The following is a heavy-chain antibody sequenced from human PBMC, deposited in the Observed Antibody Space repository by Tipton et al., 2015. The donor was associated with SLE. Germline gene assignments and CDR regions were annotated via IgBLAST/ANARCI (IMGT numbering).Heavy chain of an antibody. CDR2: INQDGSQK. CDR1: GFSFSNFW. Sequence: SLRLSCAASGFSFSNFWMSWVRQAPGKGLEWVANINQDGSQKYSVDSVKGRFTISRDNDKNSLYMQMQSLRAEDTAVYYCARLYTSGWDDGLDIWGQGTVVTVSS. V-gene: IGHV3-7*01. CDR3: ARLYTSGWDDGLDI. J-gene: IGHJ3*02. D-gene: IGHD6-19*01.